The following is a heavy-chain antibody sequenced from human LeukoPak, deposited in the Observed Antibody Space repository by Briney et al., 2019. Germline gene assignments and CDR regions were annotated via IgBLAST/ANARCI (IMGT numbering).Heavy chain of an antibody. J-gene: IGHJ4*02. CDR3: AKGDPPTYYDILTGQDY. CDR1: GFTFSGYA. CDR2: ISAGGGST. Sequence: GGSLRLSCAASGFTFSGYAMSWVRQAPGKGLEWVAGISAGGGSTYYADSVKGRFTISRDNSKNMLYLQLNSLRAEDTAVYYCAKGDPPTYYDILTGQDYWGQGTLVTVSS. V-gene: IGHV3-23*01. D-gene: IGHD3-9*01.